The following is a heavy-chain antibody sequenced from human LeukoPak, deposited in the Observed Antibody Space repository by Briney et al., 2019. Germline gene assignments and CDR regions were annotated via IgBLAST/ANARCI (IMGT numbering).Heavy chain of an antibody. D-gene: IGHD1-20*01. CDR2: IWYDGSNK. CDR1: GFTFSSYG. Sequence: PGRSLRLSCAASGFTFSSYGMHWVRQAPGKGLEWVAVIWYDGSNKYYADSVKGRFTISRDNSKNTLYLQMNSLRAEDTAAYYCARTHNWNAPHALDYWGQGTLVTVSS. CDR3: ARTHNWNAPHALDY. J-gene: IGHJ4*02. V-gene: IGHV3-33*01.